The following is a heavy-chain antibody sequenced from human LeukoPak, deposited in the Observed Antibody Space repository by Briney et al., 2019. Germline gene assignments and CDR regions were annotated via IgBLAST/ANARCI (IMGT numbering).Heavy chain of an antibody. J-gene: IGHJ4*02. Sequence: SETLSLTCAVSGYSISSGYYWGWIRQPPGKGLEWTGSIYHSGSTYYNPSLKSRVTISVDTSKNQFSLKLSSVTAADTAVYYCARDNYYDSSGYSPNLDYWGQGTLVTVSS. D-gene: IGHD3-22*01. CDR2: IYHSGST. CDR1: GYSISSGYY. V-gene: IGHV4-38-2*02. CDR3: ARDNYYDSSGYSPNLDY.